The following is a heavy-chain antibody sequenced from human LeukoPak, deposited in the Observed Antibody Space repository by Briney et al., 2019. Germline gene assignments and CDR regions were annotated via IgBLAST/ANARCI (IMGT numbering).Heavy chain of an antibody. D-gene: IGHD2-15*01. V-gene: IGHV5-51*01. CDR1: GYSFTNNW. CDR2: TYPGDSNT. Sequence: GESLKISCKDSGYSFTNNWIGWVRQMPGKGLEWMGITYPGDSNTRYSPSFQGQVTISADKSISSAYLQWSSLKASDTAMYYCVRSPACSSGTCYPNWFDPWGQGTLVTVSS. CDR3: VRSPACSSGTCYPNWFDP. J-gene: IGHJ5*02.